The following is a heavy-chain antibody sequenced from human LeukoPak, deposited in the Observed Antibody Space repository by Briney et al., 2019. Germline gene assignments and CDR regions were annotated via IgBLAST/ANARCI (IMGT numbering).Heavy chain of an antibody. J-gene: IGHJ1*01. CDR2: INHSGST. V-gene: IGHV4-34*01. D-gene: IGHD6-19*01. Sequence: SETLSLTCAVYGGSFSDYYWSWMRQPPGKGLEWIGKINHSGSTNYNPSLKSRVTISGHTSKNQFSLKLSSVTAADTAVYYCGYSSGYQQHWGQGTLVTVSS. CDR1: GGSFSDYY. CDR3: GYSSGYQQH.